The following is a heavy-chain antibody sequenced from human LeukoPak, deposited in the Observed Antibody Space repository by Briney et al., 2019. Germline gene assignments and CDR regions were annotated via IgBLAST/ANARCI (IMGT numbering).Heavy chain of an antibody. CDR3: ARDHPTFRLAN. J-gene: IGHJ4*02. CDR1: GFTFSSYS. Sequence: GGSLRLSCAASGFTFSSYSMNWVRQAPGKGLKWVSYISSSSSTIYYADSVKGRFTISRDNAKNSLYLQMNSLRAEDTAVYYCARDHPTFRLANWGQGTLVTVSS. D-gene: IGHD6-19*01. V-gene: IGHV3-48*04. CDR2: ISSSSSTI.